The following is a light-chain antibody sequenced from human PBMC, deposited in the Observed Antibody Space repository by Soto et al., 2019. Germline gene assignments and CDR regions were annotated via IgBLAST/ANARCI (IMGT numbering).Light chain of an antibody. J-gene: IGKJ2*01. V-gene: IGKV1-39*01. CDR1: QSISSY. Sequence: DIQMTQSPSSLSASVGDRVTITCRASQSISSYLNWYQQKPGKAPKILIYAASSLQSGVPSRFSGSGSGTDFTLTISSLRPEDFASYYCQQSYNKPYTFGQGTKLEIK. CDR2: AAS. CDR3: QQSYNKPYT.